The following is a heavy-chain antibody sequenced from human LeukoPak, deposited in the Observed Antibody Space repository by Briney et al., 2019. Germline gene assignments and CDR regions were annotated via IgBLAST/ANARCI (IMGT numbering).Heavy chain of an antibody. Sequence: SETLSLTCTVSGGSLSSSSYYWGWVRQPPGTGLEWLGSIYYSGSTYCNPSLKSRVTISVDTPKNQFSLKLSSVTAADTAVYYCARPGYSGWYYSYWGQGTLVTVSS. J-gene: IGHJ4*02. CDR3: ARPGYSGWYYSY. D-gene: IGHD6-19*01. CDR1: GGSLSSSSYY. V-gene: IGHV4-39*01. CDR2: IYYSGST.